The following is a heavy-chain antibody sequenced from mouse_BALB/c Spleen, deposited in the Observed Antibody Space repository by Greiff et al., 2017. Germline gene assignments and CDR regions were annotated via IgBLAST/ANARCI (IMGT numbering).Heavy chain of an antibody. CDR3: ARSYYGSYYAMDY. CDR1: GFTFSSYA. D-gene: IGHD1-1*01. CDR2: ISSGGST. J-gene: IGHJ4*01. V-gene: IGHV5-6-5*01. Sequence: EVQRVESGGGLVKPGGSLKLSCAASGFTFSSYAMSWVRQTPEKRLEWVASISSGGSTYYPDSVKGRFTISRDNARNILYLQMSSLRSEDTAMYYCARSYYGSYYAMDYWGQGTSVTVSS.